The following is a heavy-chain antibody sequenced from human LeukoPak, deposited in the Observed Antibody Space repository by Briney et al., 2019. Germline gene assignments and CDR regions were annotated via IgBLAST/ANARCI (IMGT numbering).Heavy chain of an antibody. D-gene: IGHD3-22*01. CDR1: GYTFTSYY. V-gene: IGHV1-46*01. Sequence: ASVKVSCKASGYTFTSYYMYWVRQAPGQGLEWMGIINPSGGSTSYAQKFQGRVTMTRDTSTSTVYLELSCLRSEDTAVYFCARDPDPADDSSAYCFDYWGQGTLVTVSS. J-gene: IGHJ4*02. CDR3: ARDPDPADDSSAYCFDY. CDR2: INPSGGST.